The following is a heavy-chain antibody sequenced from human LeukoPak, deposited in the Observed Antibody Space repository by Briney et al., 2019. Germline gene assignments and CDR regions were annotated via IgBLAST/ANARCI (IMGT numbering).Heavy chain of an antibody. J-gene: IGHJ6*02. CDR3: ATDSSGSKSYYYGMDV. D-gene: IGHD6-19*01. V-gene: IGHV1-24*01. Sequence: ASVKVSCKVSGYTLTELSMHWVRQAPGKGLEWMGGFDPEDGETTYAQKFQGRVTMTEDTSTDTAYMELSSLRSEDTAVYYCATDSSGSKSYYYGMDVWGQGTTVTVSS. CDR1: GYTLTELS. CDR2: FDPEDGET.